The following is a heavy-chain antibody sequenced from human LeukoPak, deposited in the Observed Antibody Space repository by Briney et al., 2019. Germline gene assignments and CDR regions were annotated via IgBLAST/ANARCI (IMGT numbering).Heavy chain of an antibody. V-gene: IGHV1-8*01. CDR1: GYTFTSYD. CDR2: MNPNSGNT. CDR3: ARGQGYCSSTSCYRDWFDP. J-gene: IGHJ5*02. D-gene: IGHD2-2*02. Sequence: ASVKVSCKASGYTFTSYDINWVRQATGQRLEWMGWMNPNSGNTGYAQKFQGRVTMTRNTSISTAYMELSSLRSEDTAVYYCARGQGYCSSTSCYRDWFDPWGQGTLVTVSS.